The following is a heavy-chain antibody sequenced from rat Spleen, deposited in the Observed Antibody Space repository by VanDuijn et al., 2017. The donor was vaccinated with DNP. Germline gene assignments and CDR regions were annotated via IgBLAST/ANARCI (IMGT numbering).Heavy chain of an antibody. D-gene: IGHD4-3*01. CDR1: GFIFSDYY. CDR3: VRWNSGHFDY. V-gene: IGHV5-22*01. J-gene: IGHJ2*01. Sequence: EVQLVESGGGLVQPGRSMKLSCTASGFIFSDYYMAWVRQAPTKGLEWVAYIRYDGGSTYYGDSVKGRFTISRDNAKSTLYLQMNSLRSEDMATYYCVRWNSGHFDYWGQGVMVTVSS. CDR2: IRYDGGST.